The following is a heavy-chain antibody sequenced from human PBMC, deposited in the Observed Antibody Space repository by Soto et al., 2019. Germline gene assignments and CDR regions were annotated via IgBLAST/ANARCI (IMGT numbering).Heavy chain of an antibody. J-gene: IGHJ4*02. CDR3: ARETYGFAREGDY. V-gene: IGHV4-59*01. D-gene: IGHD3-10*01. CDR1: GGSISSYY. Sequence: PSETLSLTCTVSGGSISSYYWSWIRQPPGKGLEWIGYIYYSGSTNYNPSLKSRVTISVDTSKNQFSLKLSSVTAADTAVYYCARETYGFAREGDYWGQGTLVTVSS. CDR2: IYYSGST.